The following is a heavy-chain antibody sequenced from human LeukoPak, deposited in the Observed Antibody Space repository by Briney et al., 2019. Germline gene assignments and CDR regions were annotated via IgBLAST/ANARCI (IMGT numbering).Heavy chain of an antibody. CDR3: ARLSYNWNYVGY. J-gene: IGHJ4*02. V-gene: IGHV4-39*01. CDR2: IYYSGST. CDR1: GGSISSSSYY. D-gene: IGHD1-20*01. Sequence: SETLSLTCTVSGGSISSSSYYWGWIRQPPGKGLEWIGSIYYSGSTYYNPSLKSRVTISVDTSKNQFSLKLSSVTAADTAVYYCARLSYNWNYVGYWGQGTLVTVSS.